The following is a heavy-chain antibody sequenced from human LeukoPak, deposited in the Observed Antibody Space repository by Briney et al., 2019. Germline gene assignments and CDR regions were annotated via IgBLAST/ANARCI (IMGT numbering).Heavy chain of an antibody. CDR3: AKDLPLAAAFDY. J-gene: IGHJ4*02. D-gene: IGHD6-13*01. Sequence: GGSLRLSCAASGFTVSSNYMSWVRQAPGKGLEWVSVIYSGGSTYYADSVKGRFTISRDNSKNTLYLQMNSLRAEDTAVYYCAKDLPLAAAFDYWGQGTLVTVSS. CDR1: GFTVSSNY. V-gene: IGHV3-53*01. CDR2: IYSGGST.